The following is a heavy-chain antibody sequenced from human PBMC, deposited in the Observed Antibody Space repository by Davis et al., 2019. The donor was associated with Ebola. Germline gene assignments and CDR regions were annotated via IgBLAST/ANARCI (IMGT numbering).Heavy chain of an antibody. CDR3: ARGRPTGYCSSTSCYGGPFYYYYGMDV. J-gene: IGHJ6*02. CDR2: MNPNSGNT. V-gene: IGHV1-8*01. CDR1: GYTFTSYD. Sequence: AASVKVSCKASGYTFTSYDINWVRQATGQGLEWMGWMNPNSGNTGYAQKFQGRVTMTRNTSISTAYMELSSLRSEDTAVYYCARGRPTGYCSSTSCYGGPFYYYYGMDVWGQGTTVTVSS. D-gene: IGHD2-2*01.